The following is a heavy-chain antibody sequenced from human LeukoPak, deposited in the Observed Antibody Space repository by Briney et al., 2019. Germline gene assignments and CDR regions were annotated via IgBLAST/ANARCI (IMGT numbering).Heavy chain of an antibody. CDR3: ARAGSPYGSGSYLSL. CDR2: ISWDGGST. J-gene: IGHJ4*02. Sequence: PGGSLRLSCAASGFTFDDYTMHWVRQAPGKGLEWVSLISWDGGSTYYADSVKGRFTISRDNSKNSLYLQMNSLRTEDTALYYCARAGSPYGSGSYLSLWGQGTLVTVSS. D-gene: IGHD3-10*01. V-gene: IGHV3-43*01. CDR1: GFTFDDYT.